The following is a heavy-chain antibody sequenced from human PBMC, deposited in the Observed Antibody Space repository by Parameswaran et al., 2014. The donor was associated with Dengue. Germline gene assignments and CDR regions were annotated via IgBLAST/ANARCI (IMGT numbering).Heavy chain of an antibody. D-gene: IGHD3-16*01. V-gene: IGHV3-11*06. CDR2: ISSRSDYT. Sequence: VRQAPGKGLEWLSYISSRSDYTNYADSVKGRFTISRDNAKNSLVLQMNSLRVEDTAVYYCARDLRDWGGTTTLYYYYGLDVWGQGTTVTVSS. J-gene: IGHJ6*02. CDR3: ARDLRDWGGTTTLYYYYGLDV.